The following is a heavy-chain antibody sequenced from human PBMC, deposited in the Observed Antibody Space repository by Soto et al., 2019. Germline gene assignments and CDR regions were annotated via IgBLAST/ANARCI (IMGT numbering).Heavy chain of an antibody. CDR1: GGSISSYY. CDR2: IYYSGST. D-gene: IGHD4-17*01. CDR3: ARVPRRGDFAP. V-gene: IGHV4-59*01. J-gene: IGHJ5*02. Sequence: SETLSLTCTVSGGSISSYYWSWIRQPPGKGLEWIGYIYYSGSTNYNPSLKSRVTISVDTSKNQFSLKLSSVTAADTAVYYCARVPRRGDFAPWGQGTLVTVSS.